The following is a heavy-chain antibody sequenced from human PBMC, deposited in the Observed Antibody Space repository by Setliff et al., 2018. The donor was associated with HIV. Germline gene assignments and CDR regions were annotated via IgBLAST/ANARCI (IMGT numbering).Heavy chain of an antibody. CDR3: ARGGPARVALLYWFDP. Sequence: ASVKGSCKASGYNFVGYGINWLRQAPGQGLEWMGWINTYNGNTKYGQKFQGSVTMTTDTSTSTVYMELRNLRSDDTAVYFCARGGPARVALLYWFDPWGQGTLVTVAS. D-gene: IGHD2-21*01. CDR1: GYNFVGYG. CDR2: INTYNGNT. J-gene: IGHJ5*02. V-gene: IGHV1-18*01.